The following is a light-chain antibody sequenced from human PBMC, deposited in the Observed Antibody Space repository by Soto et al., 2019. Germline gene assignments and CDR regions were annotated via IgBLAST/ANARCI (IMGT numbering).Light chain of an antibody. CDR1: QSLRHTDGKTY. J-gene: IGKJ1*01. V-gene: IGKV2D-29*01. CDR3: MQGIKLPRT. CDR2: GVS. Sequence: DVVLTQTPLSLSVTPGQPASISCKSSQSLRHTDGKTYLYWYQQRPGQPPQVLIYGVSNRFSGVPDRFTGSGSGTDFTLKISRVEAEDVGVYYCMQGIKLPRTFGQGTRVEIK.